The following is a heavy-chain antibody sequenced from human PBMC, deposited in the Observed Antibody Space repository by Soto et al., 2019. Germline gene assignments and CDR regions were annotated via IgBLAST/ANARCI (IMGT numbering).Heavy chain of an antibody. CDR2: IYFSGTT. CDR1: GGSISRGDYY. V-gene: IGHV4-31*03. J-gene: IGHJ5*02. D-gene: IGHD3-22*01. CDR3: ARRDRSGFSYWLDT. Sequence: QVQLQESGPGLVKPSQTLSLTCTVSGGSISRGDYYWSWIRQHPGKGLEWIGTIYFSGTTYYNPSLKSRVTISVDTSKSQFSLKLSSVTAADTAVYYCARRDRSGFSYWLDTWGQGTLVTVSS.